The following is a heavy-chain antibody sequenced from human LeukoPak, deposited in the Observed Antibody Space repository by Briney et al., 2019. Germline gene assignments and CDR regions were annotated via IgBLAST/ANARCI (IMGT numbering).Heavy chain of an antibody. V-gene: IGHV3-30*02. CDR2: IRYDGSNK. CDR1: GSGSSFTAYG. Sequence: PGGSLRLSCAASGSGSSFTAYGMHWVRQAPGKGLEWVALIRYDGSNKYYADSVKGRFTISRDNSKNTLYLQMDSLRAEDTAMYYCEKSRDQVWGSYRPREDYFDYWGQGTLVTVSS. J-gene: IGHJ4*02. CDR3: EKSRDQVWGSYRPREDYFDY. D-gene: IGHD3-16*02.